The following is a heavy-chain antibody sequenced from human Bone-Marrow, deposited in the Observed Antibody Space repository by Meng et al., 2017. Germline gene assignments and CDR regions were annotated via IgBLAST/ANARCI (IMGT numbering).Heavy chain of an antibody. J-gene: IGHJ4*02. CDR3: VRDFGGDRDY. CDR2: ISPDENTI. Sequence: EVQLVESGGGLVQPGRSLRLSCGGCGFIVRDYWMHWVRQVPGRGLVWVSRISPDENTISHAGSVMGRFTISRDIAKNTLYLQMNSLRADDTALYYCVRDFGGDRDYWAQGILVTVSS. CDR1: GFIVRDYW. V-gene: IGHV3-74*01. D-gene: IGHD3-10*01.